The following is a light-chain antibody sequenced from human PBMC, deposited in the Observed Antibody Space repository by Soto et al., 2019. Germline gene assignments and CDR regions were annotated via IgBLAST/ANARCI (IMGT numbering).Light chain of an antibody. CDR3: QSYDSSLDVV. J-gene: IGLJ2*01. Sequence: QSVLTQPPSVSGAPGQRVTISCTGSSSNIGAGYDVHWYQQLPGTAPKLLIYGNNNRPSGVPDRFSGSKSGTSASLAITGLQAEDETDYYCQSYDSSLDVVFCGGTKLTVL. V-gene: IGLV1-40*01. CDR1: SSNIGAGYD. CDR2: GNN.